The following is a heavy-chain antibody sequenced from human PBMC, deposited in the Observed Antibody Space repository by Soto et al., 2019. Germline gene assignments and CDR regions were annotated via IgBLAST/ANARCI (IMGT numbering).Heavy chain of an antibody. D-gene: IGHD4-17*01. Sequence: PSETLSLTCTVSGGSISSSFLNWVRQPPGKGLEWIGYIYSSGNTNYNPSLKSRVTMSVDTSKNQFSLKLSSVTAADTAVYYCASHKVYGDYHFDYWGQGTLVTVSS. CDR3: ASHKVYGDYHFDY. V-gene: IGHV4-59*08. CDR2: IYSSGNT. CDR1: GGSISSSF. J-gene: IGHJ4*02.